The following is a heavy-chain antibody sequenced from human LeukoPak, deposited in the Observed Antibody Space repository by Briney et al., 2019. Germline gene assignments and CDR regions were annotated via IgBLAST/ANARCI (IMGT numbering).Heavy chain of an antibody. J-gene: IGHJ4*02. D-gene: IGHD6-19*01. V-gene: IGHV3-7*03. CDR2: IKQDGSEK. CDR1: GFTFSSYW. Sequence: PGGSLRLSCAASGFTFSSYWMSWVRQAPGKGLQWVANIKQDGSEKYYVDSVKGRFTISRDNAKNSLYLQMNSLRAEDTAVYYCAREFTESNGWYPRGFDWGQGTLVTVSS. CDR3: AREFTESNGWYPRGFD.